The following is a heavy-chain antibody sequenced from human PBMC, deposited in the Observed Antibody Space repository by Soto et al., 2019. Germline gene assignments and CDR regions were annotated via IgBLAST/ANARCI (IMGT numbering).Heavy chain of an antibody. V-gene: IGHV4-31*03. Sequence: SETLSLTCTVSGGSISSGGYYWSWIRQHPGKGLEWIGYIYYSGSTYYNPSLKSRVTISVDTSKNQFSLKLSSVTAADTAVYYCARDNYSSSWYEPDFAFDIWGQGTMVTVSS. D-gene: IGHD6-13*01. J-gene: IGHJ3*02. CDR2: IYYSGST. CDR1: GGSISSGGYY. CDR3: ARDNYSSSWYEPDFAFDI.